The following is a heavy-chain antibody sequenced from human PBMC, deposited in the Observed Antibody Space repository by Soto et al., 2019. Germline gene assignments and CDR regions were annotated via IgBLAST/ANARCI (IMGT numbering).Heavy chain of an antibody. CDR2: FYTSGGT. J-gene: IGHJ6*02. CDR3: ARDTPVETDMVNPMDV. Sequence: PSETLSLTCTVSGGSISSYYWSWIRQPAGKGLEWIGRFYTSGGTKYNPSLRSRVTMSGDTSKNQFSLKLPSVTAADTAVYYCARDTPVETDMVNPMDVWGQGTTVTVSS. CDR1: GGSISSYY. D-gene: IGHD5-18*01. V-gene: IGHV4-4*07.